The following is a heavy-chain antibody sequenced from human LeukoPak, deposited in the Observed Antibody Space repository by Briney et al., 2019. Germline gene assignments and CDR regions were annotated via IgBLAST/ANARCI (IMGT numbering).Heavy chain of an antibody. D-gene: IGHD6-13*01. J-gene: IGHJ4*02. CDR1: GGSISSYY. CDR3: ARANIAAALYFDY. Sequence: SSETLSLTCTVSGGSISSYYWSWIRQPPGKGLEWIGYIYYSGSTNYNPSLKSRVTISVDTSKNQFSLKLSSVTAADTAVYYCARANIAAALYFDYWGQGTLVTVSS. CDR2: IYYSGST. V-gene: IGHV4-59*08.